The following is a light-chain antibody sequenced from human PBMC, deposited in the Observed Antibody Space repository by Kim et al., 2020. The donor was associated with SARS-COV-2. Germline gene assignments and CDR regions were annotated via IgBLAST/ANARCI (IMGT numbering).Light chain of an antibody. V-gene: IGKV1-17*01. CDR1: QDIRNE. Sequence: SVGDRVTTTCRASQDIRNELGWYQQNPGRAPKRLIYGASSLQSWVPSRFSGSGSGTDFTLTISSLEPEDFVVYYCQQRTNWPITFGQGTRLEIK. CDR2: GAS. CDR3: QQRTNWPIT. J-gene: IGKJ5*01.